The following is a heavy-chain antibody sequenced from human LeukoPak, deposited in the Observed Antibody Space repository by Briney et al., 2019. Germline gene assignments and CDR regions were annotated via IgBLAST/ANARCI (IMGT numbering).Heavy chain of an antibody. CDR2: IKQDGSEK. D-gene: IGHD2-21*01. J-gene: IGHJ6*02. V-gene: IGHV3-7*05. CDR3: ARVIPADAYCGGDCYYGMDV. CDR1: GFTFSSYW. Sequence: PGGSLRLSCAASGFTFSSYWMSWVRQAPGKGLEWVAHIKQDGSEKYYVDSVKGRFTISRDKAKKSLYLQMNSLRAEDTAVYYCARVIPADAYCGGDCYYGMDVWGQGTTVTVSS.